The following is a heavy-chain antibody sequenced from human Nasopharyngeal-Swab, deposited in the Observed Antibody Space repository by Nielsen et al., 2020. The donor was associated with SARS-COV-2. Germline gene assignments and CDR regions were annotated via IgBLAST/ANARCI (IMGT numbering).Heavy chain of an antibody. CDR2: IFGGDFST. CDR3: ATGYTSNRRAFDV. CDR1: GFSFSSYA. D-gene: IGHD6-13*01. V-gene: IGHV3-23*03. Sequence: GSSLKISCAASGFSFSSYAMSWVRQAPGKGLAWVSVIFGGDFSTFYADYVKGRFTISRDVSRSTLFLQVNNLRAEDTAIYYCATGYTSNRRAFDVWGQGTLVTVSS. J-gene: IGHJ3*01.